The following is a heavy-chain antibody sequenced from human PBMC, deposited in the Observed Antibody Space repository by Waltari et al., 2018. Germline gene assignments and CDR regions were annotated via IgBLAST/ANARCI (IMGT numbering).Heavy chain of an antibody. D-gene: IGHD6-6*01. J-gene: IGHJ6*02. CDR3: ARAIGAARYYYGMDV. CDR2: IIPILGIA. CDR1: GGTFSSYA. Sequence: QVQLVQSGAEVKKPGSSVKVSCKASGGTFSSYAISWVRQAPGQGLEWMGRIIPILGIANYAQKFQGRVTITADKSTSTAYMELSSLRSEDTAVYYCARAIGAARYYYGMDVWGQGTTVTVSS. V-gene: IGHV1-69*09.